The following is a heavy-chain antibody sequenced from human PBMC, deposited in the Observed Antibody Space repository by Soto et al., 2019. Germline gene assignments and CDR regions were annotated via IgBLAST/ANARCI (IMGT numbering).Heavy chain of an antibody. CDR3: ARGTTVTSSYYYYHGLDV. J-gene: IGHJ6*02. CDR1: GGSINNYY. Sequence: QVQLQESGPGLVKPSETLSLTCTVSGGSINNYYWNWIRQPPGKGLEWIGYIYYSGSTNYNPSLQSRVTISVDTSKNPFSLKLSSVTAADTAVYFCARGTTVTSSYYYYHGLDVWGQGTTVTVSS. V-gene: IGHV4-59*01. D-gene: IGHD4-17*01. CDR2: IYYSGST.